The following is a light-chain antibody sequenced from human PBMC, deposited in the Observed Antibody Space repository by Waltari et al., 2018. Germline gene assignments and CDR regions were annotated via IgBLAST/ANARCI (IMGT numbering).Light chain of an antibody. J-gene: IGLJ1*01. CDR1: SNDIGNYDL. CDR2: GAT. CDR3: FSVVAANSFV. V-gene: IGLV2-23*01. Sequence: QSALTQPASVSGSPGQSITLSCTGTSNDIGNYDLVSWYQQRPGEAPKLLMYGATKRPSGVSNRFSGSKSGKTASLTISGLQTEDEADYYCFSVVAANSFVFGPGTKVTVL.